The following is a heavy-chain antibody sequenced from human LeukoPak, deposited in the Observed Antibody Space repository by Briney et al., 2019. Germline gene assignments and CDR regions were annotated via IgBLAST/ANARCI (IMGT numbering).Heavy chain of an antibody. CDR2: ISSSSGTT. V-gene: IGHV3-48*01. J-gene: IGHJ4*02. Sequence: PGGSLRLSCAASGFTFSSYSMNWVRQAPGKGLEWVSYISSSSGTTYYADSVKGRFTISRDDAKSSLYMQMNSLRAEDTAVYYCARDGDFFDYWGQGTLVTVSS. CDR1: GFTFSSYS. CDR3: ARDGDFFDY. D-gene: IGHD3-3*01.